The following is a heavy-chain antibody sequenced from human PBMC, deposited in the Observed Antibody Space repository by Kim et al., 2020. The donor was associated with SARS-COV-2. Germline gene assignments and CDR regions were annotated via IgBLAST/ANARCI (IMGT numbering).Heavy chain of an antibody. D-gene: IGHD6-13*01. Sequence: SETLSLTCTVSGGSISSGGYYWSWIRQHPGKGLEWIGYIYYSGSTYYNPSLKSRVTISVDTSKNQFSLKLSSVTAADTAVYYCARGLPNLIAAAGIGLEGGCWFDPWGQGTLVTVSS. J-gene: IGHJ5*02. V-gene: IGHV4-31*03. CDR1: GGSISSGGYY. CDR2: IYYSGST. CDR3: ARGLPNLIAAAGIGLEGGCWFDP.